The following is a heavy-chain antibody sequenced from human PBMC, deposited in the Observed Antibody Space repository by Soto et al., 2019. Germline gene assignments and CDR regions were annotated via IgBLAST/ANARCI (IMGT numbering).Heavy chain of an antibody. CDR1: GFTFNTYG. CDR3: ARADCTGAYCYSWPFNYGVDV. J-gene: IGHJ6*02. Sequence: QVQLVESGGGVVQPGGSLRLSCTTSGFTFNTYGMHWVRQAQGKGLEWVAIIWSDGSNKYYADSVKGRFTISRDNSKNTLYLQMNSLRAEDTALYYCARADCTGAYCYSWPFNYGVDVWGQGTTVTVSS. CDR2: IWSDGSNK. V-gene: IGHV3-33*08. D-gene: IGHD2-15*01.